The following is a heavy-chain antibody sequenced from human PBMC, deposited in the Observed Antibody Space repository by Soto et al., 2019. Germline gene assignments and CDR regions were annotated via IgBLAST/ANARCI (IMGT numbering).Heavy chain of an antibody. D-gene: IGHD3-3*01. CDR1: GVSFSGYY. J-gene: IGHJ6*02. CDR3: ARVSVFWGVGGMDV. CDR2: INHNGST. V-gene: IGHV4-34*01. Sequence: SETLSLTCAVYGVSFSGYYWSWIRQPPGKGLEWIGEINHNGSTNYNPSLKSRVTISVDTSKNQFSLKLSSVTAADTAVYYCARVSVFWGVGGMDVWGQGTTVTVSS.